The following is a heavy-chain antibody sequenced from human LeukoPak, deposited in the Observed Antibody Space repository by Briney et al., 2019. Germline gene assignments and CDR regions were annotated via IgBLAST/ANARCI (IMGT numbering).Heavy chain of an antibody. CDR3: ANRRIPTFHNYIPGDPYFQH. D-gene: IGHD1-26*01. V-gene: IGHV1-46*01. J-gene: IGHJ1*01. Sequence: GASVKVSCKASGYTFTSYYMYWVRQAPGQGLEWMGIINPSGGSTSYAQKFQGRVTMTRDTSTSTVYMELSSLRAEDTAVYYCANRRIPTFHNYIPGDPYFQHWGQGTLVTVSS. CDR2: INPSGGST. CDR1: GYTFTSYY.